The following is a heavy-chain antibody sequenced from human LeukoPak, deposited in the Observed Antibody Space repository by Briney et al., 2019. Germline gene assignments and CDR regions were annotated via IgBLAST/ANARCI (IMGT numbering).Heavy chain of an antibody. Sequence: ASVKVSCKASVYTFTGYYMHWVRQAPGQGLEWMGWINPNSGGTNYAQTFHGRVTMTRDTSISTAYMELSRLRSDDTAVYYCARSLNMVARVNWGQGTLVTVSS. V-gene: IGHV1-2*02. CDR3: ARSLNMVARVN. CDR1: VYTFTGYY. J-gene: IGHJ4*02. CDR2: INPNSGGT. D-gene: IGHD5-12*01.